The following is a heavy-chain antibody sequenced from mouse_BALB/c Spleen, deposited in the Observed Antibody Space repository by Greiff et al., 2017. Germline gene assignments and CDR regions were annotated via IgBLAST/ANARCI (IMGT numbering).Heavy chain of an antibody. V-gene: IGHV1-54*01. CDR2: INPGSGGT. CDR3: ARSPYYRYDY. D-gene: IGHD2-14*01. J-gene: IGHJ2*01. CDR1: GYAFTNYL. Sequence: VQLQQSGAELVRPGTSVKVSCKASGYAFTNYLIEWVKQRPGQGLEWIGVINPGSGGTNYNEKFKGKATLTADKSSSTAYMQLSSLTSDDSAVYFCARSPYYRYDYWGQGTTLTVSS.